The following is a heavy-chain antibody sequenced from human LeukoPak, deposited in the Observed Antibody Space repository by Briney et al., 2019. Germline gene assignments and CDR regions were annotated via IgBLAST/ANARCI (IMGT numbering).Heavy chain of an antibody. CDR3: ARQTYYFASKTYYGYGWFDP. V-gene: IGHV1-69*13. CDR2: IISTFSLG. J-gene: IGHJ5*02. Sequence: SVKVSCKPSGGTFSVSAIAWVRQAPGQGLEWMGGIISTFSLGKYAQKFQGRVTITADESTNTTYMELRSLRSEDTAVYYCARQTYYFASKTYYGYGWFDPWGQGTLVTVSS. D-gene: IGHD3-10*01. CDR1: GGTFSVSA.